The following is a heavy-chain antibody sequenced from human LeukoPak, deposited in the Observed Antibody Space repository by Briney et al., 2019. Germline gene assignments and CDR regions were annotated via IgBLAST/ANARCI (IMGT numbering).Heavy chain of an antibody. J-gene: IGHJ6*03. CDR3: RKDLVRSSSSSTSYMDV. Sequence: GSLRLSCAASGFTFSSYAMSWVRQAPGKGLEWVSAISGSGGSTYYADSVKGRFTISRDNSKNTLYLQMNSLRAEDTAVYYCRKDLVRSSSSSTSYMDVWGKGTTVTVSS. CDR2: ISGSGGST. D-gene: IGHD6-6*01. V-gene: IGHV3-23*01. CDR1: GFTFSSYA.